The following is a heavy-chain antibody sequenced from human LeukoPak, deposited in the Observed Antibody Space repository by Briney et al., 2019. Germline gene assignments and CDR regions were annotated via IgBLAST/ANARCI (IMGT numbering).Heavy chain of an antibody. CDR3: ARDGVYSSSWYVLVPSDYYYMDV. V-gene: IGHV4-34*01. D-gene: IGHD6-13*01. Sequence: SETLSLTCAVYGGSFSGYYWSWIRQPPGKGLEWIGEINHSGSTNYNPSLKSRVTISVDTSKNQFSLKLSSVTAADTAVYYCARDGVYSSSWYVLVPSDYYYMDVWGKGTTVTVSS. CDR2: INHSGST. CDR1: GGSFSGYY. J-gene: IGHJ6*03.